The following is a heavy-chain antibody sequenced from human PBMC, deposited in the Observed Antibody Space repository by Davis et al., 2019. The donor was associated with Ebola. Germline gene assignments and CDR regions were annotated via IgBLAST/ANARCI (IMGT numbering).Heavy chain of an antibody. D-gene: IGHD3-16*01. Sequence: PSETLSLTCTVSGVTISRLYRSWIRQPPGKTMDWFGFNYYTGSAYSNSSIASRATISVDTSKNQFSLKLNSVTAADTAMYFCAERGGSVWGQGTLVTVSS. CDR1: GVTISRLY. J-gene: IGHJ4*02. CDR2: NYYTGSA. V-gene: IGHV4-59*11. CDR3: AERGGSV.